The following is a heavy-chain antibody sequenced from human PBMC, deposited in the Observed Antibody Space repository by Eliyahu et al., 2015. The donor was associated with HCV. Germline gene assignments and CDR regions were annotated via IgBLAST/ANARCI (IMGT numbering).Heavy chain of an antibody. D-gene: IGHD3-3*01. CDR3: AKEGRITIFGVVIIGGMDV. Sequence: EVQLLESGGGLVQPGGSLRLSCAASGFXXSSYXMXWVRQAPGKGLEWVSAISGSGGSTYYADSVKGRFTISRDNSKNTLYLQMNSLRAEDTAVYYCAKEGRITIFGVVIIGGMDVWGQGTTVTVSS. CDR2: ISGSGGST. CDR1: GFXXSSYX. J-gene: IGHJ6*02. V-gene: IGHV3-23*01.